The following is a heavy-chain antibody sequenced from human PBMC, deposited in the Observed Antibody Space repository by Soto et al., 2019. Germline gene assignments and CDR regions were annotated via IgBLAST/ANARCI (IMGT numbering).Heavy chain of an antibody. CDR1: GGSISSYY. CDR2: IYYSGST. V-gene: IGHV4-59*01. J-gene: IGHJ3*02. Sequence: SETLSLTCTVSGGSISSYYWSWIRQPPGKGLEWIGYIYYSGSTNYNPSLKSRVTISVDTSKNQFSLKLSSVTAADTAVYYCARGPDAFDIWGQGTMVTVSS. CDR3: ARGPDAFDI.